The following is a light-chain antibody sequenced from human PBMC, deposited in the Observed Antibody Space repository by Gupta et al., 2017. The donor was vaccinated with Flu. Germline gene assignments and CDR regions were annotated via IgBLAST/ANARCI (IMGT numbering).Light chain of an antibody. V-gene: IGKV2-30*01. J-gene: IGKJ2*01. CDR1: QISLTSDRKHY. CDR3: MQGSRWPQA. CDR2: WVS. Sequence: QPTTISRRCRQISLTSDRKHYLHWYQQRPGQPPRFLISWVSTRESGVPDRFSGSGSGTEFTLKISRVGAEDVAVYYCMQGSRWPQAFGQGTKLDI.